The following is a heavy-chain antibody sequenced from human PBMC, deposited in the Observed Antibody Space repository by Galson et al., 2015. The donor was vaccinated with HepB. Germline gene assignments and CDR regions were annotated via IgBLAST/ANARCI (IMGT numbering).Heavy chain of an antibody. CDR3: AKRTYSGAYQGDY. Sequence: SLRLSCAASGFTFKNFVINWVRQAPGKGLEWVAAISESGASAYYADSLKGRFTVSRDNSKDTLYLQLNGLRAEDTAVYYCAKRTYSGAYQGDYWGQGTLVTVSS. V-gene: IGHV3-23*01. J-gene: IGHJ4*02. D-gene: IGHD1-26*01. CDR2: ISESGASA. CDR1: GFTFKNFV.